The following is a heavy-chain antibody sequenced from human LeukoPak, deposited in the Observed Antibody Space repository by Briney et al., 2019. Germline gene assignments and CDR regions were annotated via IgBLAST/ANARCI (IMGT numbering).Heavy chain of an antibody. CDR3: AKDSGRRYYDSSGFDY. V-gene: IGHV3-9*01. J-gene: IGHJ4*02. CDR2: ISWNSGSI. CDR1: GFTFDDYA. D-gene: IGHD3-22*01. Sequence: GGSLRLSCAASGFTFDDYAMHWVRQAPGKGLEWVSGISWNSGSIGYADSVKGRFTISRDNAKNSLYLQMNSLRAEDTALYYCAKDSGRRYYDSSGFDYWGQGTLVTVSS.